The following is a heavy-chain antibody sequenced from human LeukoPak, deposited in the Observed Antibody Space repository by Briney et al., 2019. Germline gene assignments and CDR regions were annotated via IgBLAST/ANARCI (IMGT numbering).Heavy chain of an antibody. J-gene: IGHJ4*02. CDR3: AKVPPGGWLISEFDY. V-gene: IGHV3-23*01. CDR1: GFTLSSYA. CDR2: ISASGGST. Sequence: AGSLRLSCAASGFTLSSYAMSWDRQAPGKGLEWVSAISASGGSTYYADAVKGRFTISTDKSKNTLYLQMNSLGAEDTAVYYCAKVPPGGWLISEFDYWGQGTLVTVSS. D-gene: IGHD3-3*01.